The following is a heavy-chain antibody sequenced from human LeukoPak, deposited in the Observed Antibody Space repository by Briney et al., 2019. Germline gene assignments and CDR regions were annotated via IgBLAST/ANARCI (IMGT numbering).Heavy chain of an antibody. Sequence: SETLSLTCTVSGGSISSGGYSWSWIRQPPGKGLEWIGYIYHSGSTYYNPSLKSRVTISVDRSKNQFSLKLSSVTAADTAVYYCARYTYYYDSSGRFDYWGQGTLVTVSS. D-gene: IGHD3-22*01. J-gene: IGHJ4*02. V-gene: IGHV4-30-2*01. CDR3: ARYTYYYDSSGRFDY. CDR1: GGSISSGGYS. CDR2: IYHSGST.